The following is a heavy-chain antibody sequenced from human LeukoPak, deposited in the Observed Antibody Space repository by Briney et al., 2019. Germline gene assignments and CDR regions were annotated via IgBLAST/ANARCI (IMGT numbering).Heavy chain of an antibody. Sequence: ASVKVSCKASGYTFTGYYIHWVRQAPGQGLEGMGWISPNSGGANYAQKFRGRVTMTRDLSTSTVYMELSSLRSEDTAVYYCARDRSGSSLRWFDYWGQGTLVTVSS. V-gene: IGHV1-2*02. CDR2: ISPNSGGA. J-gene: IGHJ4*02. CDR1: GYTFTGYY. D-gene: IGHD1-26*01. CDR3: ARDRSGSSLRWFDY.